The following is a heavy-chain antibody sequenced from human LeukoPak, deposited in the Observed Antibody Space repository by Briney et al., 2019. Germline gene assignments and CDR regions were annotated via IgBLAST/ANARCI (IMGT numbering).Heavy chain of an antibody. D-gene: IGHD3-9*01. CDR1: LYTLTELS. CDR3: ATNIRSYYDILTGVDAFDI. J-gene: IGHJ3*02. CDR2: FDPEDGET. V-gene: IGHV1-24*01. Sequence: APVKVSCKVSLYTLTELSMHCVRQAPGKGLEWRGGFDPEDGETIYAQKFQRRVTMTEDTSTDTAYMELSSLRSEDTAVYYCATNIRSYYDILTGVDAFDIWGQGTMVTVSS.